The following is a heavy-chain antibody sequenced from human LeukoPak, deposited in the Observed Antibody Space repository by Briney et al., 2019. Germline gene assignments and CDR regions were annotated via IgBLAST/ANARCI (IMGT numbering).Heavy chain of an antibody. CDR1: RFTFDDYT. CDR2: ISWDGGST. J-gene: IGHJ4*02. CDR3: AKGGGSYEIDY. D-gene: IGHD1-26*01. V-gene: IGHV3-43*01. Sequence: GGSLRLSCAASRFTFDDYTMHWVRQAPGKGLEWVSLISWDGGSTYYADSVKGRFTISRDNSKNSLYLQMNSLRTEDTALYYCAKGGGSYEIDYWGQGTLVTVSS.